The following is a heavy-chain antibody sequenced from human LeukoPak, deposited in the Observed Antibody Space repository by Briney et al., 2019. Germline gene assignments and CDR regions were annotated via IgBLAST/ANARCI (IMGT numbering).Heavy chain of an antibody. V-gene: IGHV3-30*04. CDR2: ISYDGSNK. CDR3: AGDLYGSGSYWGAFDI. D-gene: IGHD3-10*01. J-gene: IGHJ3*02. Sequence: PGRSLRLSCAASGFTFSSYAMHWVRQAPGKGLEWVAVISYDGSNKYYADSVKGRFTISRDNSKNTLYLQMNSLRAEDTAVYYCAGDLYGSGSYWGAFDIWGQGTMVTVSS. CDR1: GFTFSSYA.